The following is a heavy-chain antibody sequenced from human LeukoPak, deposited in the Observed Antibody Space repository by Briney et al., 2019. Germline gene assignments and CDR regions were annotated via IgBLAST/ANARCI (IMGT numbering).Heavy chain of an antibody. CDR2: ISSSSSTI. J-gene: IGHJ4*02. CDR3: ARDPGYSSGWYYFDY. Sequence: PGGSLRLSCAASGFTFSSYSMNWVRQAPWKGLEWVSYISSSSSTIYYADSVKGRFTISRDNAKNSLYLQMNSLRAEDTAVYYCARDPGYSSGWYYFDYWGQGTLVTVSS. V-gene: IGHV3-48*01. CDR1: GFTFSSYS. D-gene: IGHD6-19*01.